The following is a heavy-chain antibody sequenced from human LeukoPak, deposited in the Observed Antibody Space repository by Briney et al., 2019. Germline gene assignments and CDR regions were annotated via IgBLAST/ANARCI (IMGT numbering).Heavy chain of an antibody. CDR3: ANHFRYFDL. V-gene: IGHV3-23*01. CDR2: IGGRDTGT. J-gene: IGHJ2*01. Sequence: GGSLRLSCAASGFTFSIYAMTWVRQAPGKGLEWVLAIGGRDTGTHYADSVKGRFTISRDNSKNTLYLQMNSLRVEDTAVYYCANHFRYFDLWGRGTLVTVSS. CDR1: GFTFSIYA.